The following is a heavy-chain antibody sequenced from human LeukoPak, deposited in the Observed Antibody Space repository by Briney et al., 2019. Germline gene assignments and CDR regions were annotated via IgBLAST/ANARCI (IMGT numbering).Heavy chain of an antibody. J-gene: IGHJ3*02. V-gene: IGHV3-48*04. CDR3: ARVTAIAAPGTGAFDI. CDR2: IRSDSSTI. D-gene: IGHD6-13*01. Sequence: AGGSLRLSCAASGFIFSTSSMNWVRQAPGKGLEWVSYIRSDSSTIYYADSVKGRFTISRDNAKSSLYLQMNSLRAEDTAVYYCARVTAIAAPGTGAFDIWGQGTMVTVSS. CDR1: GFIFSTSS.